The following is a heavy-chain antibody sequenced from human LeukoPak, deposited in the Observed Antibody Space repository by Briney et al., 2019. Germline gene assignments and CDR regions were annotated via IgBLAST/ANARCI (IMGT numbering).Heavy chain of an antibody. V-gene: IGHV3-23*01. CDR1: AFTFSSDA. CDR2: IVSDGYKA. J-gene: IGHJ5*02. Sequence: GGSLRLSCAASAFTFSSDAMSWVRQAPGKGLEWVATIVSDGYKAYYADSVKGRFAISRDNSQNTVHLQMNRLSADDTATYYCAKEILFLFGDPWGQGALVTVSS. CDR3: AKEILFLFGDP. D-gene: IGHD2/OR15-2a*01.